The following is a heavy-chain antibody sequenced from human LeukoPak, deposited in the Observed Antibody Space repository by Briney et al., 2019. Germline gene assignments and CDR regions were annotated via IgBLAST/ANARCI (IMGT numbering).Heavy chain of an antibody. D-gene: IGHD2-15*01. V-gene: IGHV1-18*01. Sequence: ASVKVSCKASGFTFTSYGISWVRQAPGQGLEWLGYISAYNGNTNYAQKVQGRITMTTDTSTSTAYMEMRSLRSDDAAVYYCARDCSGSSCYWIHWGQGTLVTVSS. CDR1: GFTFTSYG. CDR2: ISAYNGNT. J-gene: IGHJ4*02. CDR3: ARDCSGSSCYWIH.